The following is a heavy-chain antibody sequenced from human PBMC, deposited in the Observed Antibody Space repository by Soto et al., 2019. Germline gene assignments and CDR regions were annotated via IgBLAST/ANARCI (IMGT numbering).Heavy chain of an antibody. CDR1: GGSFSGYY. Sequence: PSETLSLTCAIYGGSFSGYYWSWLRQPPGKGLEWIGEINHSGSTNYNPSLKSRVTISADTSKNQFSLKLSSVTAADTAVYYCERQLRYFDWLSAGGDYWGQGTLVTVSS. J-gene: IGHJ4*02. V-gene: IGHV4-34*01. CDR3: ERQLRYFDWLSAGGDY. CDR2: INHSGST. D-gene: IGHD3-9*01.